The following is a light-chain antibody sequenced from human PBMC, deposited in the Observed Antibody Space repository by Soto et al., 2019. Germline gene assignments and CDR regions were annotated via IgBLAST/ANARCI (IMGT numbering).Light chain of an antibody. J-gene: IGKJ1*01. CDR2: AAS. CDR3: LQDYDYPPT. V-gene: IGKV1-6*01. CDR1: QGVGKD. Sequence: AVQMTQSPSSLSASLGDRVSITCRASQGVGKDLGWFQQKPGKAPKLLIYAASRLQSGVPSRFSGSGYGTDFTLTISSLQPEDSATYYCLQDYDYPPTFGQGTKVDIK.